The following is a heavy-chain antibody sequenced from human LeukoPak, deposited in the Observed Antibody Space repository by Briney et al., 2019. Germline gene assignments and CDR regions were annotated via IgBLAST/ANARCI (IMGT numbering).Heavy chain of an antibody. J-gene: IGHJ4*02. D-gene: IGHD2-15*01. CDR1: GYTFTVYY. CDR3: ARERAVQGYCSGGSCYINDY. V-gene: IGHV1-2*06. Sequence: ASVKVSCKASGYTFTVYYMHWVRQAPGQGLEWMGRINPNSGGTNYAQKFQGRVTMTRDTSISTAYMELSRLRSDDTAVYYCARERAVQGYCSGGSCYINDYWGQGTLVTVSS. CDR2: INPNSGGT.